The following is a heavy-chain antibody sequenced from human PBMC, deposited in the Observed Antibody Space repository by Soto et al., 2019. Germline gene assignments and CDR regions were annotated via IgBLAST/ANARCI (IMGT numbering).Heavy chain of an antibody. D-gene: IGHD2-2*01. Sequence: SETLSLTCTVSGGSISSGGSYWGWIRQPPGKGLEWIGYIYYSGNTYFNPSLKSRVTLSVDTSKDQFSLNLSSVTAADTAVYYCVRYCSTTKCPFDYWGQGTLVTVSS. CDR1: GGSISSGGSY. CDR2: IYYSGNT. V-gene: IGHV4-30-4*01. CDR3: VRYCSTTKCPFDY. J-gene: IGHJ4*02.